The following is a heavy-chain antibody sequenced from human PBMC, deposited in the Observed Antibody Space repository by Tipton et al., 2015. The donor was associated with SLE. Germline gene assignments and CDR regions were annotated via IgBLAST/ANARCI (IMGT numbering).Heavy chain of an antibody. CDR3: ARGGIQLWNWFDP. CDR1: GGSISSYY. V-gene: IGHV4-38-2*02. J-gene: IGHJ5*02. CDR2: VYHSGST. Sequence: LRLSCTVSGGSISSYYWGWIRQPPGKGLEWIGSVYHSGSTYYNPSLKSRVTISVDTSKNQFSLKLNSVTAADTAVYYCARGGIQLWNWFDPWGQGTLVTVSS. D-gene: IGHD5-18*01.